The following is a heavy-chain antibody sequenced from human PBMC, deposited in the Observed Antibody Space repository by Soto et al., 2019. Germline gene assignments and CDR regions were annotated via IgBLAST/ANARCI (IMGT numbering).Heavy chain of an antibody. CDR3: ATSTSDIVVVPAAMAY. V-gene: IGHV1-2*04. J-gene: IGHJ4*02. CDR2: INPNSGGT. CDR1: GYTSTNYG. D-gene: IGHD2-2*01. Sequence: ASVKVSCKASGYTSTNYGMHWVRQAPGQRLEWMGWINPNSGGTNYAQKFQGWVTMTRDTSISTAYMELSRLRSDDTAVYYCATSTSDIVVVPAAMAYWGQGTLVTVSS.